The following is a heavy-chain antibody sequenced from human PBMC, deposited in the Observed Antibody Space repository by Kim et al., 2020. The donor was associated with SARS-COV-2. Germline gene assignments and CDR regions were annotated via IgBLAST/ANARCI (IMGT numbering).Heavy chain of an antibody. V-gene: IGHV3-23*01. Sequence: GGSLRLSCAASGFTFSSYAMSWVRQAPGKGLEWVSAISGSGGSTYYADSVKGRFTISRDNSKNTLYLQMNSLRAEDTAVYYCAKGYRGRGLTTVNAWFDPWGQGTLVTVSS. CDR1: GFTFSSYA. J-gene: IGHJ5*02. D-gene: IGHD4-17*01. CDR3: AKGYRGRGLTTVNAWFDP. CDR2: ISGSGGST.